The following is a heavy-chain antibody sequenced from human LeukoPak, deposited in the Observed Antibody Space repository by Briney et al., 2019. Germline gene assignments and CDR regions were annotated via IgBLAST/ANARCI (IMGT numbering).Heavy chain of an antibody. J-gene: IGHJ3*02. CDR1: GYTFTGYY. CDR2: INPNSGGT. CDR3: ARGRLGSFDI. D-gene: IGHD3-9*01. Sequence: GASVKVSCKAPGYTFTGYYMHWVRQAPGQGLEWMGWINPNSGGTNYAQKFQGRVTMTRDTSISTGYMELSRLRSDDTAVFYCARGRLGSFDIWGQGTMVTVSS. V-gene: IGHV1-2*02.